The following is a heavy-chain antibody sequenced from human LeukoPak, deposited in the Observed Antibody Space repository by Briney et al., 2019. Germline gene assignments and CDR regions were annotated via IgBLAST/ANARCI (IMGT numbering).Heavy chain of an antibody. CDR1: GGSISSYY. Sequence: SETLSLTCTVSGGSISSYYWSWIWQPAGKGLEWIGRIYTSGSTNYNPSLKSRVTMSVDTSKNQFSLKLSSVTAADTAVYYCARAGRVTIFGVDSNWFDPWGQGTLVTVSS. CDR2: IYTSGST. D-gene: IGHD3-3*01. CDR3: ARAGRVTIFGVDSNWFDP. V-gene: IGHV4-4*07. J-gene: IGHJ5*02.